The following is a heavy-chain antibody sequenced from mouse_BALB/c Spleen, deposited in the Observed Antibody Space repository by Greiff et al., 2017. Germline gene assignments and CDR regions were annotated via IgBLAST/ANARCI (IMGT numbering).Heavy chain of an antibody. D-gene: IGHD1-2*01. V-gene: IGHV5-12-1*01. J-gene: IGHJ4*01. Sequence: EVQGVESGGGLVKPGGSLNLSCAASGFAFSSYDMSWVRQTPEQRLEWVAYISSGGGSTYYPATVKGRFTISRDNAKNTLYLQMSSLKSEDTARYYCASEFITAAPYAMDYGGQGTSVTVSA. CDR1: GFAFSSYD. CDR2: ISSGGGST. CDR3: ASEFITAAPYAMDY.